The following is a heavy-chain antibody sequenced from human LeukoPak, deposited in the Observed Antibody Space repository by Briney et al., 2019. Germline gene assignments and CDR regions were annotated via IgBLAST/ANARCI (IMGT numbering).Heavy chain of an antibody. CDR2: INHSGGT. D-gene: IGHD3-22*01. J-gene: IGHJ3*02. CDR3: ASAMIGVPDDAFDI. Sequence: SETLSLTCAVYGGSFSGYYWSWIREPPGKGLEWIGEINHSGGTNYNPSLKSRVTISVDTSKNQFSLKLSSVTAADTAVYYCASAMIGVPDDAFDIWGQGTMVTVSS. CDR1: GGSFSGYY. V-gene: IGHV4-34*01.